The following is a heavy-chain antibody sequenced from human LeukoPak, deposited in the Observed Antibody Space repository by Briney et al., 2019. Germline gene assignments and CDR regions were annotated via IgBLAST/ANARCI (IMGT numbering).Heavy chain of an antibody. CDR3: ARELLWFGELWGDYYYYGMDV. V-gene: IGHV4-30-4*01. J-gene: IGHJ6*04. CDR1: GGSISSGDYY. D-gene: IGHD3-10*01. Sequence: SETLSLTCTVSGGSISSGDYYWSWIRQPPGKGLEWIGYIYYSGSTFYNPSLKSRISISIDTSKNQFSLQLNSVTPEDTAVYYCARELLWFGELWGDYYYYGMDVWGKGTTVTVSS. CDR2: IYYSGST.